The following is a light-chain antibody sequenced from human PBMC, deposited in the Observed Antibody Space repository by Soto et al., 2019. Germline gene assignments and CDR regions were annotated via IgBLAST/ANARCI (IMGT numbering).Light chain of an antibody. V-gene: IGLV1-51*01. CDR1: SSNLGKNY. CDR2: DNV. Sequence: QPVLTQPPSVSATPGQKVTISCSGSSSNLGKNYVSWYQQLPGTAPNLLIYDNVYRPSGIPDRFAGSKSGTSATLGITGLQTEDEGDYYCGTWDTSLRAFVFGTGTKLTV. CDR3: GTWDTSLRAFV. J-gene: IGLJ1*01.